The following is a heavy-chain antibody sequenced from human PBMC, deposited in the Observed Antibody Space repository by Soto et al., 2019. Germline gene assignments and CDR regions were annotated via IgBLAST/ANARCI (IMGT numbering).Heavy chain of an antibody. J-gene: IGHJ4*02. V-gene: IGHV3-48*03. Sequence: PGGSLRLSCAASGFIFSSYEMHWVRQAPGKGLEWVSYIGKSGSTIFYSGSVKGRFTISRDNAKNSLYLQMNSLRAEDTAVYFCARDDSSGYYFLWGQGTLVTVSS. CDR3: ARDDSSGYYFL. CDR2: IGKSGSTI. CDR1: GFIFSSYE. D-gene: IGHD3-22*01.